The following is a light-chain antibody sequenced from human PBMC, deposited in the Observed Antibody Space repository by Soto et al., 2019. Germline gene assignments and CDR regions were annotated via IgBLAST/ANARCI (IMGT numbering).Light chain of an antibody. CDR1: QSVGNNF. CDR2: NPS. Sequence: EIVLTQSPGTLSLSPGERATLSCRASQSVGNNFLAWYQQKPGQAPRLLVYNPSSRATGIPDRFSGSGSGTDFTLTISRLEPEDFAVYYCHQYDYSPQTFGQGTRLEIK. J-gene: IGKJ5*01. CDR3: HQYDYSPQT. V-gene: IGKV3-20*01.